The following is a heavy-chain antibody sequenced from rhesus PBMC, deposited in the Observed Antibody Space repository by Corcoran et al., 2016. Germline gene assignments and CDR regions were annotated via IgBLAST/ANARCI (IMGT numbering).Heavy chain of an antibody. V-gene: IGHV3-100*02. D-gene: IGHD5-12*01. CDR1: GFTFSSYE. J-gene: IGHJ4*01. CDR2: ISESGGTI. CDR3: TRDRGYSYSFDY. Sequence: DVQLVESGGGLVKPGGSLRLSCVASGFTFSSYEMHWVRHAPGKGLEWVSVISESGGTIYYADSVNGRFTISRDNAKNSLFLQMNSLRAEDTAVYYCTRDRGYSYSFDYWGQGVLVTVSS.